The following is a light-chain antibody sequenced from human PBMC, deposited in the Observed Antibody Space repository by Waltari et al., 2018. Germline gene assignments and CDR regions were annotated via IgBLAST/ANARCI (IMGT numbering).Light chain of an antibody. J-gene: IGKJ4*01. CDR2: FAS. Sequence: EIVMTQSPLSLPVTPGKPASISCRSSQSLLHSNGYNILYWYLQRPGQSPQLLIYFASYRASGVPDRFSASGSGTDFTLKITRVEAEDVGVYYCMQSLQTPLTFGGGTKVEI. CDR1: QSLLHSNGYNI. V-gene: IGKV2-28*01. CDR3: MQSLQTPLT.